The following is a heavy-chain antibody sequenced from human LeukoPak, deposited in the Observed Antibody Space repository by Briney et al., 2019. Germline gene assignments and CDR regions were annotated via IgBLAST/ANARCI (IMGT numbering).Heavy chain of an antibody. V-gene: IGHV3-11*04. CDR2: ISSSGDTI. CDR3: ARDRGIFTMIVP. D-gene: IGHD3-22*01. J-gene: IGHJ3*01. CDR1: GFTFSDYY. Sequence: PGGSLRLSCAASGFTFSDYYMSWIRQAPGKGLEWISYISSSGDTIFYADSVKGRFTISRDNAKNSLYLQMNSLRAEDTAVYYCARDRGIFTMIVPWGQGTMVTVSS.